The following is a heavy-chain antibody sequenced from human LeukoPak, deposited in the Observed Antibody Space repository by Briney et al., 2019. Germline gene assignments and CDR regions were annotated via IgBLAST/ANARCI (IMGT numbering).Heavy chain of an antibody. J-gene: IGHJ4*02. CDR2: ISPNSGGT. D-gene: IGHD1-26*01. V-gene: IGHV1-2*02. CDR1: GYTFPGHY. CDR3: AISWRGVGAFKY. Sequence: GASVKLSCKASGYTFPGHYMYWVRQAPGQGLEWMGWISPNSGGTKYAQKSQGRVTLTRETSISTAYMELSTPTSDDTAVYYCAISWRGVGAFKYWGQGTLVTVSS.